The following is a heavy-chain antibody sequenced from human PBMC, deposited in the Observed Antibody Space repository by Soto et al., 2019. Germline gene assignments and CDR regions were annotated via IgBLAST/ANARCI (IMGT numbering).Heavy chain of an antibody. D-gene: IGHD5-12*01. CDR1: GDSIKTNQ. V-gene: IGHV4-59*01. Sequence: SETPSLTCIVSGDSIKTNQWGWIRQPPGKGLEWIAYISNSGTANHNPSLKSRVTMSIDMARNQFSLHLNSVTAADTAVYYCATARARWLEGSRADYWGQGTLVTVSS. J-gene: IGHJ4*02. CDR3: ATARARWLEGSRADY. CDR2: ISNSGTA.